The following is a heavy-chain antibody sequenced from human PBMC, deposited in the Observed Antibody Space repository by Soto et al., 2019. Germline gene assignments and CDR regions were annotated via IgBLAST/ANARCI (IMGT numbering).Heavy chain of an antibody. D-gene: IGHD3-22*01. Sequence: EXSXKVSCKASGYTFTDYYMHWVRQAPGEGLERMGWINPNSGGTNYAQKNQGWVTMTRDTSISTAYMEVSRLRSVDTAVYYCARASHGGEMGRYDIGGYYPDYYYYYGMDVWGQGTMVTVSS. V-gene: IGHV1-2*04. CDR2: INPNSGGT. J-gene: IGHJ6*02. CDR3: ARASHGGEMGRYDIGGYYPDYYYYYGMDV. CDR1: GYTFTDYY.